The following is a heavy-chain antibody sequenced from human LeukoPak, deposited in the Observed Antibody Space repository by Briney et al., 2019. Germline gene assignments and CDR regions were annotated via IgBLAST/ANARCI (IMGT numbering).Heavy chain of an antibody. CDR2: IYYSGST. D-gene: IGHD2-2*01. Sequence: SETLSLTCSVSGGSISSYYWSWMRQPPGKGLEWIGYIYYSGSTNYNPSLKSRVTISVETSKNQFSLKLSSVTAADTAVYYCAREDIVVVPAAETSTYYYYYMDVWGKGTTVTVSS. V-gene: IGHV4-59*01. J-gene: IGHJ6*03. CDR3: AREDIVVVPAAETSTYYYYYMDV. CDR1: GGSISSYY.